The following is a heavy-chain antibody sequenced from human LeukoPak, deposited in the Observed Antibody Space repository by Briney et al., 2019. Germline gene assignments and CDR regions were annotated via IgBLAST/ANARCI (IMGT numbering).Heavy chain of an antibody. CDR1: GFTFSRHW. V-gene: IGHV3-7*01. D-gene: IGHD2-8*02. CDR2: IKQDGSER. Sequence: GGSLRLSCATSGFTFSRHWMSWVRQAPGKGPEWVANIKQDGSERYYVHSVKGRFTICRDNAKNSLYLQMNSLRAEDTAVYYCARDGGHSTDLDYWGQGIPVTVSS. CDR3: ARDGGHSTDLDY. J-gene: IGHJ4*02.